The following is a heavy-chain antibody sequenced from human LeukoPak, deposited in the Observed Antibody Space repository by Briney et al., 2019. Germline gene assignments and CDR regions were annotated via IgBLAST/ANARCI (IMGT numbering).Heavy chain of an antibody. CDR3: ARGLYYYDSSGNPEGDY. CDR1: GYTFTSYY. V-gene: IGHV1-46*01. Sequence: ASVKVSCKASGYTFTSYYMHWVRQAPGQGLEWMGIINPSGGSTSYAQKFQGRVTTTRDTSTSTVYMELSSLRSEDTAVYYCARGLYYYDSSGNPEGDYWGQGTLVTVSS. D-gene: IGHD3-22*01. CDR2: INPSGGST. J-gene: IGHJ4*02.